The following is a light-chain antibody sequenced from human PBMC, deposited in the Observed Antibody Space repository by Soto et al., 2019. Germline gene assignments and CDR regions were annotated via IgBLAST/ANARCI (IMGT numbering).Light chain of an antibody. J-gene: IGLJ1*01. CDR1: SSDFGGYNY. CDR2: DVS. CDR3: SSYTGSSVYV. Sequence: QSALTQPASVSGSPGQSITISCTGTSSDFGGYNYVSWYQQYPGKAPKLMIYDVSNRPSGVSNRFSGSKSGNTASLTISGLQAEDEADYYCSSYTGSSVYVFGTGTKLTVL. V-gene: IGLV2-14*01.